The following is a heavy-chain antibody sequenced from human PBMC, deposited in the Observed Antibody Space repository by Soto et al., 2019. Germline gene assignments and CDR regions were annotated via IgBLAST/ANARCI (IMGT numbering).Heavy chain of an antibody. D-gene: IGHD2-2*01. CDR1: GGSISSSSYY. CDR3: VLSRPRNAARDH. Sequence: PSETLSLTCTVSGGSISSSSYYWGWIRQPPGKGLEWIGSIYYSGSTYYNPSLKSRVTISVDTSKNQFSLKLSSVTAADTAVYYCVLSRPRNAARDHWGQGTQVTVS. V-gene: IGHV4-39*01. CDR2: IYYSGST. J-gene: IGHJ4*02.